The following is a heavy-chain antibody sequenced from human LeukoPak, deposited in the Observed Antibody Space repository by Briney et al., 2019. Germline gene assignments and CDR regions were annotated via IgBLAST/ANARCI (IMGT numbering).Heavy chain of an antibody. J-gene: IGHJ6*02. CDR2: TYYRSKWYN. Sequence: SQTLSLTCAISGDSVSSNSAAWNWIRQSPSRGLEWLGRTYYRSKWYNDYAVSVKSRITINPDTSKNRFSLQLNSVTPEDTAVYYCARDEMVRGVISFRRRSYGMDVWGQGTTVTVSS. V-gene: IGHV6-1*01. D-gene: IGHD3-10*01. CDR1: GDSVSSNSAA. CDR3: ARDEMVRGVISFRRRSYGMDV.